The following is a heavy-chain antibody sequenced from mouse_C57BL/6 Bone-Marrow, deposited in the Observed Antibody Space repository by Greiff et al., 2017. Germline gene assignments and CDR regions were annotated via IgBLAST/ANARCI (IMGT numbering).Heavy chain of an antibody. Sequence: VQLKESGAELVRPGASVKLSCTASGFNIKDAYMPWVKQRPEQGLAWIGWIDPENGDTEYASKFQCKATITADTSSNTAYLQLSSLTSEDPAVYYCTTEGFFDYWGQGTTLTVSS. J-gene: IGHJ2*01. V-gene: IGHV14-4*01. CDR3: TTEGFFDY. CDR2: IDPENGDT. D-gene: IGHD3-3*01. CDR1: GFNIKDAY.